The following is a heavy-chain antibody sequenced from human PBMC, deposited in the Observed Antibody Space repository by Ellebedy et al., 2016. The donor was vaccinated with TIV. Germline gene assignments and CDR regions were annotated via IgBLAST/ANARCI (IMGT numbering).Heavy chain of an antibody. CDR2: ISRNEYYI. CDR3: ARDRKCRGGSCRSWGYYYGLDV. J-gene: IGHJ6*02. CDR1: GFTFSGYA. D-gene: IGHD2-15*01. V-gene: IGHV3-21*01. Sequence: GESLKISCVASGFTFSGYAMNWVRQAPGKGLEWVSSISRNEYYISYADSVKGRFTSSRDNARNSVSLQMNSLRVEDTGVYYCARDRKCRGGSCRSWGYYYGLDVWGQGTTVIVSS.